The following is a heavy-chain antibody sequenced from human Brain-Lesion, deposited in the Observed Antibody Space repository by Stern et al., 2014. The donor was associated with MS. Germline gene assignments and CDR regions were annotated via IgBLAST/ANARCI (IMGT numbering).Heavy chain of an antibody. D-gene: IGHD5-18*01. CDR1: GGSISSGSYY. CDR2: IDGGGSI. Sequence: QVQLVQSGPGLVKPSQTLSLTCTVSGGSISSGSYYWNWIRQPAGKGLEWIGRIDGGGSINYTPPLKSRVTISGAPSKTQFSLKVILVPAADTAVYYCARETGGYTYGDTDFFDFWGQGALVTVSS. J-gene: IGHJ4*02. CDR3: ARETGGYTYGDTDFFDF. V-gene: IGHV4-61*02.